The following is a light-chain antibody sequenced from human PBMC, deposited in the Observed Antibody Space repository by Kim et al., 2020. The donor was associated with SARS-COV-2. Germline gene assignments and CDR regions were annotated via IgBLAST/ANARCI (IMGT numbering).Light chain of an antibody. J-gene: IGLJ3*02. CDR2: DVN. Sequence: GPAVTISFPGTTSDVGGYNYVSWYQQPPGQVPQVLIYDVNARPSGVSDRFSASKSGNTASLTISGLQADDEADYYCCSYAGSYSWVFGGGTQLTVL. V-gene: IGLV2-11*01. CDR1: TSDVGGYNY. CDR3: CSYAGSYSWV.